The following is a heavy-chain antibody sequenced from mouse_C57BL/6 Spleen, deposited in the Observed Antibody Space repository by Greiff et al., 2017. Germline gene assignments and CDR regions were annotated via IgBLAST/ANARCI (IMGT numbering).Heavy chain of an antibody. CDR3: ARGGSSGLAWFAY. V-gene: IGHV1-22*01. D-gene: IGHD3-2*02. CDR1: GYTFTDYN. Sequence: EVQLQESGPELVKPGASVKMSCKASGYTFTDYNMHWVKQSHGKSLEWIGYINPNNGGTSYNQKFKGKATLTVNKSSSTAYMELRSLTSEDSAVYYCARGGSSGLAWFAYWGQGTLVTVSA. CDR2: INPNNGGT. J-gene: IGHJ3*01.